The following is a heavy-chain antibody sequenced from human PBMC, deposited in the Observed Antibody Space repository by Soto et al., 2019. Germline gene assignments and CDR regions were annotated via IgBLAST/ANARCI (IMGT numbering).Heavy chain of an antibody. V-gene: IGHV4-4*07. CDR3: AGIGEDFYYGMDV. D-gene: IGHD2-21*01. J-gene: IGHJ6*02. CDR2: IYAQEST. CDR1: GRSITRYY. Sequence: PSETLSLTCTVSGRSITRYYSSWNRQTAGKGPEWSDRIYAQESTSYNTSLTSRSTISVDTSTNQFSLNLSSVTAADTAVYYGAGIGEDFYYGMDVWGQGTTVTVSS.